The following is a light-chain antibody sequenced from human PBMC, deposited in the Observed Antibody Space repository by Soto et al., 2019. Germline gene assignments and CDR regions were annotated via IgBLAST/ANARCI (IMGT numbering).Light chain of an antibody. Sequence: EIVLTQSPGTLSLSPGERATLSCRASQSVRSNYLAWYQQKPGRAPRPLIYGASTRATGIPARFSGSGSGTEFTLTISSLQSEDFAIYYCQQYHNWPPITFGQGTRLEIK. V-gene: IGKV3D-15*01. J-gene: IGKJ5*01. CDR1: QSVRSN. CDR3: QQYHNWPPIT. CDR2: GAS.